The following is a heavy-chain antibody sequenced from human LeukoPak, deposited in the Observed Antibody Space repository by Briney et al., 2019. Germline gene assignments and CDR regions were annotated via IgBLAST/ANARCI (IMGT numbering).Heavy chain of an antibody. V-gene: IGHV4-30-4*02. CDR2: IYYTGST. CDR1: GGSISSGDYY. D-gene: IGHD6-19*01. J-gene: IGHJ4*02. Sequence: PSETLSLTCTVSGGSISSGDYYWSWIRQPPGKGLEWIGYIYYTGSTYYNPSLKSRVTISVDTSKNQFSLKLTSVTAADTAVYYCARVPEAVAETYYFDYWGQGTLVTVSS. CDR3: ARVPEAVAETYYFDY.